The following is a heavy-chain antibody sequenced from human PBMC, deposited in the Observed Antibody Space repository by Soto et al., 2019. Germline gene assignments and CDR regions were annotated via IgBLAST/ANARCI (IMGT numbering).Heavy chain of an antibody. V-gene: IGHV3-30*18. J-gene: IGHJ4*02. Sequence: QTGGSLRLSCAASGFTFSSYGMHWVRQAPGKGLEWVAVISYDGSNKYYADSVKGRFTISRDNSKNTLYLQMNSLRAEDTAVYYCAKDRHDYGENGFDYWGQGTLVTVSS. CDR1: GFTFSSYG. CDR3: AKDRHDYGENGFDY. D-gene: IGHD4-17*01. CDR2: ISYDGSNK.